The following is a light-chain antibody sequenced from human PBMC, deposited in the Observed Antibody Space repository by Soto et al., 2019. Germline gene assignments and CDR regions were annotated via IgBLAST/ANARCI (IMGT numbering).Light chain of an antibody. CDR2: GVS. CDR3: CSYTGMRTYV. J-gene: IGLJ1*01. Sequence: QSALTQPASVSGSPGQSITISCSGTSNDIGGFAFVSWYQQRPGKAPQLLIYGVSNRPSGVSDRFSASKSGNTASLTISGLQTEDEADYFCCSYTGMRTYVFGTGTKVTVL. V-gene: IGLV2-14*01. CDR1: SNDIGGFAF.